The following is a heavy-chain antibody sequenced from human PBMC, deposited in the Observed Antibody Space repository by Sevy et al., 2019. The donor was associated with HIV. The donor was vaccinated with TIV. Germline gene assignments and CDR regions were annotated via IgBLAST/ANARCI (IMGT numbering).Heavy chain of an antibody. CDR2: VYYTGGT. Sequence: SETLSLTCTVSGGSINSDHWNWIRQPPGKGLEWIGYVYYTGGTNYNPSLKNRVTISVDRTKNQFSLKLTSVTAADTAVYYCARRNDFYIWGQVTMVTVSS. V-gene: IGHV4-59*08. CDR3: ARRNDFYI. CDR1: GGSINSDH. J-gene: IGHJ3*02.